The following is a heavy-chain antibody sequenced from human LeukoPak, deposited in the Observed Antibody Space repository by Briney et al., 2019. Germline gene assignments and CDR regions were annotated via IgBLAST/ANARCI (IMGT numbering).Heavy chain of an antibody. V-gene: IGHV1-18*01. J-gene: IGHJ4*02. Sequence: ASVKVSCKASGYTFTTYGLSWVRQAPGQGLEWMGWITTYNGDTDYAQKLQGRVTMTADTSTSTAYMELRGLRSDDTAVYYCAIVLPYFGYWGQGTLLTVSS. D-gene: IGHD3-10*01. CDR1: GYTFTTYG. CDR3: AIVLPYFGY. CDR2: ITTYNGDT.